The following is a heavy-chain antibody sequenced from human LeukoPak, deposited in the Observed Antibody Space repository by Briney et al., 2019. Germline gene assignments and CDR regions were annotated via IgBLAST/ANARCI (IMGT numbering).Heavy chain of an antibody. CDR2: IIPILGIA. V-gene: IGHV1-69*04. CDR3: ARVDIVVVPAAITNYYYYGMDV. D-gene: IGHD2-2*01. J-gene: IGHJ6*02. CDR1: GGTFSSYA. Sequence: ASVKVSCKASGGTFSSYAISWVRQAPGQGLEWMGRIIPILGIANYAQKFQGRVTITADKSASTAYMELSSLRSEDTAVYYCARVDIVVVPAAITNYYYYGMDVWGQGTTVTVSS.